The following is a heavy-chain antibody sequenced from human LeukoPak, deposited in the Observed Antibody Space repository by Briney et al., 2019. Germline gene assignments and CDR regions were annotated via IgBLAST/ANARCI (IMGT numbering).Heavy chain of an antibody. CDR3: AKGRGLAVADSKVGFDY. Sequence: TGGSLGLSCAASAFTFSNYAMSWVRQAPGVGPQWVSGISGGGGGDDNTHYADSVKGRFTLSRDNSKNTLYLQMNGLRAEDTAVYYCAKGRGLAVADSKVGFDYWGPGTLVTVSS. J-gene: IGHJ4*02. CDR2: ISGGGGGDDNT. D-gene: IGHD6-19*01. CDR1: AFTFSNYA. V-gene: IGHV3-23*01.